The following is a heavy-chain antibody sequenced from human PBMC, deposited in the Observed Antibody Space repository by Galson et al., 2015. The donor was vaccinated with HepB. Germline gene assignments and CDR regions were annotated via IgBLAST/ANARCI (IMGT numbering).Heavy chain of an antibody. V-gene: IGHV3-21*01. CDR2: ISSSSSYI. CDR1: GFTFSSYS. J-gene: IGHJ1*01. Sequence: SLRLSCAASGFTFSSYSMNWVRQAPGKGLEWVSSISSSSSYIYYADSVKGRFTISRDNAKNSLYLQMNSLRAEDTAVYYCARAADSSGYWIGEYFQHWGQGTLVTVSS. D-gene: IGHD3-22*01. CDR3: ARAADSSGYWIGEYFQH.